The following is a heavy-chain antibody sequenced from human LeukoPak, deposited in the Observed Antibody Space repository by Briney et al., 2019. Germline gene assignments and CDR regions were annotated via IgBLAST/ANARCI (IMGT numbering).Heavy chain of an antibody. V-gene: IGHV1-18*01. CDR3: ARGSLYCGGDCYDY. J-gene: IGHJ4*02. CDR1: GYTFSTYG. Sequence: GASVKVSCKASGYTFSTYGITWVRQAPGQGLEWTGWISAYNGNTNYAQKLQGRVTMTTDTSTSTAYMELRSLRSDDTAVYYCARGSLYCGGDCYDYWGQGTLVTVSS. D-gene: IGHD2-21*01. CDR2: ISAYNGNT.